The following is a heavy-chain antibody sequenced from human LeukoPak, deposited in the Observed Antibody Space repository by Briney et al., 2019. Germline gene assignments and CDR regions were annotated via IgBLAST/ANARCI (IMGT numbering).Heavy chain of an antibody. D-gene: IGHD6-13*01. CDR2: ISSSGSTI. Sequence: GGSLRLSCAASGFTFSDYYMSWIRQAPGKGLEWVSYISSSGSTIYYADSVKGRFTISRDNAKNSLYLQMNSLRAEDTAVYYCARDFRFDSRSFRRFDPWGQGTLVTVSS. J-gene: IGHJ5*02. CDR3: ARDFRFDSRSFRRFDP. CDR1: GFTFSDYY. V-gene: IGHV3-11*01.